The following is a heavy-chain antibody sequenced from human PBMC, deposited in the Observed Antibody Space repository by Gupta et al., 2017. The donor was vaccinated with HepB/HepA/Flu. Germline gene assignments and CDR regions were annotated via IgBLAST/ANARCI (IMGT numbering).Heavy chain of an antibody. V-gene: IGHV2-5*02. Sequence: QITLKESGPTLVKPTQTLTLTCTFSAFSLSTRGVGVGWSRQPPGKALEWLALIYWDDDKRYSPSVKSRVTITKDTSKNQVVLTLTNMDPVDTATYYCAHGYFDSSGAQIDYWGQGTLVTVSS. J-gene: IGHJ4*02. D-gene: IGHD3-22*01. CDR3: AHGYFDSSGAQIDY. CDR2: IYWDDDK. CDR1: AFSLSTRGVG.